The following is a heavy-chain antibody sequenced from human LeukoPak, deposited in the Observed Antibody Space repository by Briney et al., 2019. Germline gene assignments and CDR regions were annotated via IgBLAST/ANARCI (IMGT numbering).Heavy chain of an antibody. J-gene: IGHJ5*02. CDR3: VRQGQGLDP. CDR2: VGSAGNND. V-gene: IGHV3-30*04. Sequence: GRSLRLSCAASGFTFSNHIMHWVRQAPGEGLEWVAVVGSAGNNDFYAASVKGRFTISRDNSRNILYLQMRSLTAEDTAVYFCVRQGQGLDPWGQGTLVTVSS. CDR1: GFTFSNHI.